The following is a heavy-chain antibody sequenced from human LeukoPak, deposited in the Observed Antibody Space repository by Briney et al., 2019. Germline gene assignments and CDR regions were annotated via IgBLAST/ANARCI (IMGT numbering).Heavy chain of an antibody. CDR2: IYYSGGT. V-gene: IGHV4-59*01. CDR1: GGSISSYY. CDR3: ARADWLLSIDY. D-gene: IGHD3/OR15-3a*01. J-gene: IGHJ4*02. Sequence: SETLSLTCTVSGGSISSYYWSCIRQPPGKGLEWIGYIYYSGGTNYNPSLKSRVTISVDTSKNQFSLKLSSVTAANTAVYYCARADWLLSIDYWGQGTLVTVSS.